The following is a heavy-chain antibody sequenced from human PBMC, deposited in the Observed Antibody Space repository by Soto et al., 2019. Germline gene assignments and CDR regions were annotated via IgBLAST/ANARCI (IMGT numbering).Heavy chain of an antibody. CDR2: ISAYNGNT. J-gene: IGHJ5*02. CDR3: ARVGAGGWYRDNIYWFEP. Sequence: ASVKVSCKAAGNTFTSYGISWVRQAPGQGLEWMGWISAYNGNTNYAQKLQGRVTMTTDTSTSTAYMELRSLRSDDTAVYYCARVGAGGWYRDNIYWFEPWGQGTLVTVSS. D-gene: IGHD6-19*01. CDR1: GNTFTSYG. V-gene: IGHV1-18*01.